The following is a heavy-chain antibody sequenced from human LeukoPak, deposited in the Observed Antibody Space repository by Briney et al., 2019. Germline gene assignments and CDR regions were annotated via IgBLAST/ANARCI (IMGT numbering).Heavy chain of an antibody. D-gene: IGHD1-26*01. CDR2: IYRSGST. CDR3: ARGATTAFHFDY. Sequence: MASETLSLTCAVSGYSISSGYYWGWIRQPPGKGLEWIGTIYRSGSTYYNNPSPKSRVTISVDTSKHQFSLKLSSVTAADTAVYYCARGATTAFHFDYWGQGTLVTVSS. V-gene: IGHV4-38-2*01. CDR1: GYSISSGYY. J-gene: IGHJ4*02.